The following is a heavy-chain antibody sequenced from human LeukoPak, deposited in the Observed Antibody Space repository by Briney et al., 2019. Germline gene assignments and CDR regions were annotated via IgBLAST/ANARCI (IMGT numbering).Heavy chain of an antibody. CDR2: MNPNSGNT. V-gene: IGHV1-8*01. D-gene: IGHD3-3*01. CDR3: ARGAHHSSYYDFWSGYYYYYGMDV. CDR1: GYTFTSYD. Sequence: ASVKVSCKASGYTFTSYDINWVRQATGQGLEWMGWMNPNSGNTGYAQKFQGRVTMTRNTSISTAYMELSSLRSEDTAVYYCARGAHHSSYYDFWSGYYYYYGMDVWGQGTTVTVSS. J-gene: IGHJ6*02.